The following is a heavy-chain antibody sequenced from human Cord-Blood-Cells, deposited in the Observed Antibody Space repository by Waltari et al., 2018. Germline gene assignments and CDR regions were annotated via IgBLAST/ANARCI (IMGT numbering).Heavy chain of an antibody. D-gene: IGHD4-4*01. V-gene: IGHV3-53*01. CDR3: ARSYSNYYYYGMDV. Sequence: EVQLVESGGGLIQPGGSLRLSCAAYGFTVSSNYMSWVRQAPGKGVEWVLVIYSGGSTNSADSVKGRFTISRYNSKNTLYLQMNSLRAEDTAVYYCARSYSNYYYYGMDVWGQGTTVTVSS. CDR1: GFTVSSNY. J-gene: IGHJ6*02. CDR2: IYSGGST.